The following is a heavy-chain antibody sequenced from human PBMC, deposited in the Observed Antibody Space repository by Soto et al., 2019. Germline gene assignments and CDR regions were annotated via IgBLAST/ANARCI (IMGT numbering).Heavy chain of an antibody. CDR2: IKSKTDGGTT. CDR3: TTCDDGGNFDY. CDR1: GFTFSNAW. D-gene: IGHD2-15*01. Sequence: SLRLSCAGSGFTFSNAWMSWVREAPGKGLEWVGRIKSKTDGGTTDYAAPVKGRFTISRDDSKNTLYLQMNSLKTEDTAVYYCTTCDDGGNFDYWGQGTLVTVSS. V-gene: IGHV3-15*01. J-gene: IGHJ4*02.